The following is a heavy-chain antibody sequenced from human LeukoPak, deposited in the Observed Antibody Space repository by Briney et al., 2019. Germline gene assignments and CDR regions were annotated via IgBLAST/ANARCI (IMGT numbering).Heavy chain of an antibody. CDR2: IIPILGIA. CDR1: GGTFSSYA. D-gene: IGHD1-26*01. V-gene: IGHV1-69*04. Sequence: GASVKVSCKASGGTFSSYAISWVRQAPGQGLEWMGRIIPILGIANYAQKFQGRVTITADKSTSTAYMELSSLRSEDTAVYYCARSYSGTYYAESGVDYWGQGTLVTVSS. CDR3: ARSYSGTYYAESGVDY. J-gene: IGHJ4*02.